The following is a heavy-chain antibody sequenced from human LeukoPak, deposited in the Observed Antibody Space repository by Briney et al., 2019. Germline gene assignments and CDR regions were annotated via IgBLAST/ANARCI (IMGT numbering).Heavy chain of an antibody. J-gene: IGHJ6*03. CDR2: ISAYNGNT. CDR3: ARVSGSSGYQGYYYYYMDV. Sequence: ASVKVSCKASGYTFTSYGISWVRQAPGQGLEWMGWISAYNGNTNYAQKLQGRVTMTTDTSTSTAYMELRSLRSDDTAVYYCARVSGSSGYQGYYYYYMDVWGKGTTVTISS. CDR1: GYTFTSYG. D-gene: IGHD3-22*01. V-gene: IGHV1-18*01.